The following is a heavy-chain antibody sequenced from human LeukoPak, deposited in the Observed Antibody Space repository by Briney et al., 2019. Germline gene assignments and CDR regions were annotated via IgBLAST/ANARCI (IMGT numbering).Heavy chain of an antibody. CDR3: TRALNRYSSGWYEANGFDY. D-gene: IGHD6-19*01. J-gene: IGHJ4*02. Sequence: SETLSLTCTVSGGSISSSSYYWGWIRQPPGKGLEWIGSIYYTESTYYNPSLRSRVTISVDTSKNQFSLKLSSVTAADTAVYYCTRALNRYSSGWYEANGFDYWGQGTLVTVSS. CDR1: GGSISSSSYY. V-gene: IGHV4-39*01. CDR2: IYYTEST.